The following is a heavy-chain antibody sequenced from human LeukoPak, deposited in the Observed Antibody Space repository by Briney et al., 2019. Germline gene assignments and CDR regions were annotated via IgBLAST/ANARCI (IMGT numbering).Heavy chain of an antibody. J-gene: IGHJ4*02. Sequence: PSETLSLTCTVSGGSISSYYWSWIRQPPGKGLEWIGNIYYSGSTNYNPSLKSRVTISVDTSKNQFSLKLSSVTAADTAVYYWARRITGTTSASFDSWGKGTLVTVS. V-gene: IGHV4-59*08. CDR2: IYYSGST. CDR3: ARRITGTTSASFDS. D-gene: IGHD1-20*01. CDR1: GGSISSYY.